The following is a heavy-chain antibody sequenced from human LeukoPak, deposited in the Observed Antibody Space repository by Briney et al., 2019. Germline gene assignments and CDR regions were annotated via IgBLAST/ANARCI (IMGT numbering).Heavy chain of an antibody. Sequence: ASVKVSCKASGYTFTAYYIHWVRQAPGQGLEWMGWINPNSGGTNYAKRFQGRVTMTRDTSITTACMELSRLRSDDTAVYYCASPWGRWFGELIWYFDLWGRGTLVTVSS. J-gene: IGHJ2*01. CDR1: GYTFTAYY. D-gene: IGHD3-10*01. CDR2: INPNSGGT. V-gene: IGHV1-2*02. CDR3: ASPWGRWFGELIWYFDL.